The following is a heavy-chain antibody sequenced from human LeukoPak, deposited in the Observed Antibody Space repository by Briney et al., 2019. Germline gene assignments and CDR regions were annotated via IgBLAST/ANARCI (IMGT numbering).Heavy chain of an antibody. CDR1: GGSFSGYY. CDR3: ARIVGAGDAFDI. V-gene: IGHV4-34*01. D-gene: IGHD1-26*01. CDR2: INHSGST. Sequence: PSETLSLTCAVYGGSFSGYYWSWIRQPPGKGREWVGEINHSGSTNYNPSLKSRVTISVDTSKNQFALKLSSETAAATAVYYCARIVGAGDAFDIWGQGTMVTGSS. J-gene: IGHJ3*02.